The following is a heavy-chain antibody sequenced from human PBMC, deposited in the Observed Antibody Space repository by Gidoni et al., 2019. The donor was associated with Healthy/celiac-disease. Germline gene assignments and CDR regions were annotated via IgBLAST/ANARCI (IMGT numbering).Heavy chain of an antibody. J-gene: IGHJ4*02. D-gene: IGHD2-2*01. CDR3: ARAVTDSTATGVFDY. CDR1: GGSISRGGYY. Sequence: QVQLQESGPGLVTPSQTLSLTCTVSGGSISRGGYYWRWIRQHPGKGLEWIGYIYYSGSTYYNPSLKSRVTISVDTSKNQFSLKLSSVTAADTAVYYCARAVTDSTATGVFDYWGQGTLVTVSS. V-gene: IGHV4-31*03. CDR2: IYYSGST.